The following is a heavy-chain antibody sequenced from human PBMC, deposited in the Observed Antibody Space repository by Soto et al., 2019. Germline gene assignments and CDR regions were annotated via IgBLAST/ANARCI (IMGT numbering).Heavy chain of an antibody. CDR1: GYTFTSYY. D-gene: IGHD1-26*01. V-gene: IGHV1-46*01. CDR3: ARVNSGSYYIY. J-gene: IGHJ4*02. CDR2: INPSGGST. Sequence: SVKVSCKASGYTFTSYYLHWVRQAPGQGLEWMGIINPSGGSTTYAQRFQGRVTMTSDTSTSTVYMELSSLRSEDTAMYYCARVNSGSYYIYWGQGTLVTVSS.